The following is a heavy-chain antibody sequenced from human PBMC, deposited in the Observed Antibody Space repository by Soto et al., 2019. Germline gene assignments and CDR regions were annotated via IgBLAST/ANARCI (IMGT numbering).Heavy chain of an antibody. CDR3: ARRGDSSSWYRKVRTQYYYYYGMDV. J-gene: IGHJ6*02. V-gene: IGHV4-61*08. Sequence: SEILSLTCAVSGGSISSGGYSWSWIRQPPGKGLEWIGYIYYSGSTNYNPSLKSRVTISVDTSKNQFSLKLSSVTAADTAVYYCARRGDSSSWYRKVRTQYYYYYGMDVWGQGTTVTVSS. D-gene: IGHD6-13*01. CDR1: GGSISSGGYS. CDR2: IYYSGST.